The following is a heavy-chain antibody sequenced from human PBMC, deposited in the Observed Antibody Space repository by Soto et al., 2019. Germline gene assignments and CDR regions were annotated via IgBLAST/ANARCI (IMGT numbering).Heavy chain of an antibody. CDR3: ARDKITGPFDY. CDR2: INHSGST. Sequence: SETLSLTCAVYGGSFSGYYWTWIRQPPETGLEWIGEINHSGSTNYNPSLKSRVTISVDTSKNQFSLKLTSVTAADTAVYYCARDKITGPFDYWGQGTLVT. D-gene: IGHD2-8*02. J-gene: IGHJ4*02. CDR1: GGSFSGYY. V-gene: IGHV4-34*01.